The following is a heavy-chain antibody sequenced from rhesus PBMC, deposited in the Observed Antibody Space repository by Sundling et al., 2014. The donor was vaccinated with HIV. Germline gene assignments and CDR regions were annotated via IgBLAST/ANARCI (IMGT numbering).Heavy chain of an antibody. CDR3: AKDTRYSGYSYFGLDS. D-gene: IGHD5-24*01. J-gene: IGHJ6*01. CDR1: GFTFSNYG. Sequence: EVQLVESGGGLAKPGGSLRLSCAASGFTFSNYGMHWVRQAPGKGLEWVSGISSGGSTYYADSVKGRLTISRDNSKNTLSLQMNSLRAEDTAVYYCAKDTRYSGYSYFGLDSWGQGVVVTVSS. V-gene: IGHV3-103*01. CDR2: ISSGGST.